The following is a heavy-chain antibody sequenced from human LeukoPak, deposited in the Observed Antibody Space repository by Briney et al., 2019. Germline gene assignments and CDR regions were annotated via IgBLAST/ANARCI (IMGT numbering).Heavy chain of an antibody. CDR1: GFTFSSYA. CDR3: ANGRWLQLQVDY. J-gene: IGHJ4*02. CDR2: ISGSGGST. Sequence: GGSLRLSCAASGFTFSSYAMSWVRQAPGKGLEWVSAISGSGGSTYYADSVKGRFTISRDNSKNTLYVQMNSLRAEDTAVYYCANGRWLQLQVDYWGQGTLVTVSS. V-gene: IGHV3-23*01. D-gene: IGHD5-24*01.